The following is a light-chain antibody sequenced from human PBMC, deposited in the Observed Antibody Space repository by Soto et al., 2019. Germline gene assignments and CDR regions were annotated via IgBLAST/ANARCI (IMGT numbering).Light chain of an antibody. CDR1: QSVSSSY. CDR3: QQYGSSPPVT. CDR2: GAS. V-gene: IGKV3-20*01. Sequence: EIVLTQSPGTLSLSPGERATLSCRASQSVSSSYLAWYQQKPGQAPRLLIYGASSRATGIPDRFSGSVSGTDFTLTISRVEAVDFAVDYCQQYGSSPPVTFGGGTKVEIK. J-gene: IGKJ4*01.